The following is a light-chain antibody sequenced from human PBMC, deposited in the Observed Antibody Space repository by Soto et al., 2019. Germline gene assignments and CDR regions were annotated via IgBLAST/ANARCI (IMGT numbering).Light chain of an antibody. CDR1: SSDIGGYDY. Sequence: QSALTQPASVSGSPGQSITISCTGTSSDIGGYDYVSWCRQHPGKAPKLLIYEVIHRPSGVSNRFSGSKSGNTASLTISGLQADDEADYYCSSYTSRSIVVFGGGTKLTVL. CDR2: EVI. V-gene: IGLV2-14*01. J-gene: IGLJ2*01. CDR3: SSYTSRSIVV.